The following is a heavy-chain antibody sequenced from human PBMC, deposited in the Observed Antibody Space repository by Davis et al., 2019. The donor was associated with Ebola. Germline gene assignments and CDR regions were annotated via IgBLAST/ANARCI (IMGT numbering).Heavy chain of an antibody. CDR2: IYYRGTT. Sequence: MPSETLSLTCTVSGGSISSYYWGWIRQPPGKGLEWIGSIYYRGTTYYTPSLKSRVTISVDTSKNQFSLKLSSVSAADTAVYYCARRRLSFEAIDYWGQGTLVTVSS. J-gene: IGHJ4*02. V-gene: IGHV4-39*01. CDR3: ARRRLSFEAIDY. CDR1: GGSISSYY. D-gene: IGHD1-26*01.